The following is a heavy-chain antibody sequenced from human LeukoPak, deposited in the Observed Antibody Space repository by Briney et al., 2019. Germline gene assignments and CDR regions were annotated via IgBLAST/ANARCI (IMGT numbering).Heavy chain of an antibody. CDR1: GGSISSYY. D-gene: IGHD4-17*01. CDR2: IYYSGST. V-gene: IGHV4-59*01. Sequence: PSETLSLTCTVSGGSISSYYWSWIRQPPGKGLEWIGYIYYSGSTNYNPSLKSRVTISVDTSKNQFSLKLSSVTAAGTAVYYFASGPTVKSAYYFDYWGQGTLVTVSS. CDR3: ASGPTVKSAYYFDY. J-gene: IGHJ4*02.